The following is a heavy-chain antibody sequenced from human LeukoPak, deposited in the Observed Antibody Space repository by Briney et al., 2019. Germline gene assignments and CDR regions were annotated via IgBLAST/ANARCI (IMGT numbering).Heavy chain of an antibody. J-gene: IGHJ4*02. CDR1: GFTFSSYS. V-gene: IGHV3-30*18. Sequence: GGSLRLSCAASGFTFSSYSMQWVRQAPGKGLEWVGIMSYDGGNQFYGEAVKGRFTISRDNSQNTLSLQMNSLRPEDTAVYYCAKGGGSVSRYVDYWGQGALVTVSS. D-gene: IGHD4-17*01. CDR3: AKGGGSVSRYVDY. CDR2: MSYDGGNQ.